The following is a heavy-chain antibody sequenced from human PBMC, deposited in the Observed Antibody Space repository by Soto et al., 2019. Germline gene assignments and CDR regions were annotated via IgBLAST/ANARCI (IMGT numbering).Heavy chain of an antibody. CDR3: ARPLYFFDRSGYYSVSPPLYTWFAP. Sequence: SETLSLTCTVSGGSISSGDYYWSWIRHPPGKGLEWIGYIYYSGSTYYNPSLKSRVTISVDTSKNQFSLKLSSVTAADTAVYSCARPLYFFDRSGYYSVSPPLYTWFAPWGQGTLVTLSS. CDR1: GGSISSGDYY. CDR2: IYYSGST. D-gene: IGHD3-22*01. J-gene: IGHJ5*02. V-gene: IGHV4-30-4*01.